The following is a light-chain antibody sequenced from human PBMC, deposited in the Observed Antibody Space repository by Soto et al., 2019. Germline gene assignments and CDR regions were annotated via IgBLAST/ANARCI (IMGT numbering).Light chain of an antibody. J-gene: IGLJ1*01. V-gene: IGLV2-14*01. CDR2: DVS. Sequence: QSVLTQPASVSGSPGQSITISCTGTSSDVGGYNYVSWYQQHPGKAPKLMIYDVSNRPSGVSNRFSGSKSGNTASLTISGLQAXDEADYYCSSYTSSSTWVFGTGTKVTVL. CDR1: SSDVGGYNY. CDR3: SSYTSSSTWV.